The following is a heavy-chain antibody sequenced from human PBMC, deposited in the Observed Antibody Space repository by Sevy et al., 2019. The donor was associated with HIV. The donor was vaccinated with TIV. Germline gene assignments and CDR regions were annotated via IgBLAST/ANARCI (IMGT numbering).Heavy chain of an antibody. V-gene: IGHV3-7*01. CDR2: IKQDGSEK. CDR1: GFTFSSYW. D-gene: IGHD2-2*01. J-gene: IGHJ6*02. Sequence: GGSLRLSCAASGFTFSSYWMSWVRQAPGKGLEWVANIKQDGSEKYYVDSVKGRFTISRDNAKNSLYLQMNSLRAEDTAVYYCARAHCSSTSCYPYYYGMDVWGQGTTVTVSS. CDR3: ARAHCSSTSCYPYYYGMDV.